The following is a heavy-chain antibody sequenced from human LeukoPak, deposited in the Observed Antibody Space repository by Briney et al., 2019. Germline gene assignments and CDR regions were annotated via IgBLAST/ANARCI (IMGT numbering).Heavy chain of an antibody. D-gene: IGHD1-1*01. V-gene: IGHV4-4*07. J-gene: IGHJ3*02. CDR2: IETSGNT. CDR1: GGSISSYY. CDR3: TRGAGSTTSNDAFDI. Sequence: PSETLSLTCTVSGGSISSYYWSWIRQPAGKGLEWIGRIETSGNTNYNPSLKSRVTISVDTSKNQFSLKVSSVTAADTAVYYCTRGAGSTTSNDAFDIWGQGTMVTVSS.